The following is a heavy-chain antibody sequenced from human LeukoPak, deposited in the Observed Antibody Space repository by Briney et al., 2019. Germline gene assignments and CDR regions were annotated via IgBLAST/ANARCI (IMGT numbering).Heavy chain of an antibody. CDR1: GYTFTGYY. CDR3: AREMATSYELDY. Sequence: ASVKVSCKASGYTFTGYYVHWVRQAPGQGLEWMGRINPNTGGSNYAQKFQGRVNMTRDTSISTVYMELSRLTSDDTAVYYCAREMATSYELDYWGQGILVTVSS. D-gene: IGHD5-24*01. V-gene: IGHV1-2*06. CDR2: INPNTGGS. J-gene: IGHJ4*02.